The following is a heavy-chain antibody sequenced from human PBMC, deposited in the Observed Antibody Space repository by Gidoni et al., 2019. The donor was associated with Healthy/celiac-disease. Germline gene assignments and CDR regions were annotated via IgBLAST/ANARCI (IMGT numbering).Heavy chain of an antibody. CDR1: GFTFDDYA. V-gene: IGHV3-9*01. CDR3: AKDIRQLVPLYYYYGMDV. CDR2: ISWNSGSI. Sequence: EVQLVESGGGLVQPGRSLRLSCAASGFTFDDYAMHWVRQAPGKGLEWVSGISWNSGSIGYADSVKGRFTISRDNAKNSLYLQMNSLRAEDTALYYCAKDIRQLVPLYYYYGMDVWGQGTTVTVSS. J-gene: IGHJ6*02. D-gene: IGHD6-13*01.